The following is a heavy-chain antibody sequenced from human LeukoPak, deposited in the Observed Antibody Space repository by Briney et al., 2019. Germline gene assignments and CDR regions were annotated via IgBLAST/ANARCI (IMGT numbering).Heavy chain of an antibody. CDR2: INPNSGGT. CDR3: ARSFTMVVVVYAYNWFDP. J-gene: IGHJ5*02. V-gene: IGHV1-2*02. CDR1: GYTFTGYY. Sequence: ASVKVSCKASGYTFTGYYMHWVRQDPGHGLEWIGWINPNSGGTNCAQNFHGRVTMTRDTSISTAYMELSRLRSDDTAVYYCARSFTMVVVVYAYNWFDPWGHGTLVTASS. D-gene: IGHD3-22*01.